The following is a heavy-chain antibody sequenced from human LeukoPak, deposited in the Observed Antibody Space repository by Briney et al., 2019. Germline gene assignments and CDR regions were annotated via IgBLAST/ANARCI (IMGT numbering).Heavy chain of an antibody. CDR1: GFTFSSYA. Sequence: GGSLRLSCAASGFTFSSYAMHWVRQAPGKGLEGVAVISYDGSNKYYADSVKGRFTISRDNSKNTLYLQMNSLRAEDTAVYYCARESIAAAGTPLDSWGQGTLVTVSS. V-gene: IGHV3-30*04. CDR2: ISYDGSNK. D-gene: IGHD6-13*01. J-gene: IGHJ4*02. CDR3: ARESIAAAGTPLDS.